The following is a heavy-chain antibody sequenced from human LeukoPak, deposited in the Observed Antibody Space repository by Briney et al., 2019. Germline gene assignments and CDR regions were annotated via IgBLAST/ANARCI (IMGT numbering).Heavy chain of an antibody. CDR3: ARFSPLGDGYVFDY. CDR1: GGSISSYY. J-gene: IGHJ4*02. Sequence: SETLSLTCTVSGGSISSYYWSWIRQPPGKGLEWIGYIYYSGSTNYNPCLKSRVTISVDTSKNQFSLKLSSVTAADTAVYYCARFSPLGDGYVFDYWGQGTLVTVSS. D-gene: IGHD5-24*01. CDR2: IYYSGST. V-gene: IGHV4-59*01.